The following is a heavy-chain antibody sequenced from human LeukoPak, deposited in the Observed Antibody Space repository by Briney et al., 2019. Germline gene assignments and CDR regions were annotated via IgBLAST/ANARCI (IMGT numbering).Heavy chain of an antibody. CDR2: INPSGGST. V-gene: IGHV1-46*01. CDR1: GYTFTSYY. J-gene: IGHJ4*02. D-gene: IGHD1-26*01. Sequence: ASVKVSCTASGYTFTSYYIYWVRQAPGQGLEWLGIINPSGGSTTYAQKFQGRVTMTRDTSTSTVYMELSSLKSEDTAVYYCARDRVSLGSPYPGASDYWGQGTLVTVSS. CDR3: ARDRVSLGSPYPGASDY.